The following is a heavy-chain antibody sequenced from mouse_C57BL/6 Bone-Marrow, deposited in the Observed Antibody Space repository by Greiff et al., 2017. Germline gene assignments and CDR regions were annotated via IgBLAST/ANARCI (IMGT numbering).Heavy chain of an antibody. D-gene: IGHD2-4*01. CDR2: CYPGSGSI. V-gene: IGHV1-62-2*01. J-gene: IGHJ4*01. Sequence: QVQLKESGAELVKPGASVKLSCKASGYTFTEYTIHWVKQRSGQGLEWIGWCYPGSGSIKYTEKFKDKATLTADKSSSTVYMELSRLTSEDSAVYFCARHGPHDYEFYAMDYWGQGTSVTVSS. CDR1: GYTFTEYT. CDR3: ARHGPHDYEFYAMDY.